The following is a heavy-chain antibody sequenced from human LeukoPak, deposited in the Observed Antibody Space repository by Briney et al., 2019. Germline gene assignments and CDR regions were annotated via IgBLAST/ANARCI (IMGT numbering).Heavy chain of an antibody. J-gene: IGHJ6*02. Sequence: GGSLRLSCAASGFTFSSYGMHWVRQAPGKGLEWVAVISYDGSNKYYADSVKGRFTISRDNSKNTLYLQMNSLRAEDTAVYYCAKDFSYGDYLGYYYYGMDVWGQGTTVTVSS. CDR2: ISYDGSNK. CDR1: GFTFSSYG. D-gene: IGHD4-17*01. CDR3: AKDFSYGDYLGYYYYGMDV. V-gene: IGHV3-30*18.